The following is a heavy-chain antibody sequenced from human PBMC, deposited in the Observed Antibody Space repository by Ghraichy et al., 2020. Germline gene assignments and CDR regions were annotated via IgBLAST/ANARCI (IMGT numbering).Heavy chain of an antibody. CDR2: IYTSGST. CDR1: GGSISSYY. J-gene: IGHJ1*01. CDR3: AREGRQLGGGYFQH. V-gene: IGHV4-4*07. D-gene: IGHD3-16*01. Sequence: SETLSLTCTVSGGSISSYYWSWIRQPAGKGLEWIGRIYTSGSTNYNPSLKSRVTMSVDTSKNQFSLKLSSVTAADTAVYYCAREGRQLGGGYFQHWGQGTLVTVSS.